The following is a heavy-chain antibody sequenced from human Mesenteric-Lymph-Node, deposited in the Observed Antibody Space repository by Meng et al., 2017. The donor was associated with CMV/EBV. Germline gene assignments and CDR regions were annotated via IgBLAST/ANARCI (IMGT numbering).Heavy chain of an antibody. D-gene: IGHD5-18*01. CDR3: ARVGTWRQPLGY. V-gene: IGHV4-61*01. CDR2: IYYSGST. Sequence: GSLRLSCTVSGGSVSSGSYYWSWIRQPPGKGLEWIGYIYYSGSTNYNPSLKSRVTISVDTSKNQFSLKLSSVTAADTAVYYCARVGTWRQPLGYWGQGTLVTVSS. J-gene: IGHJ4*02. CDR1: GGSVSSGSYY.